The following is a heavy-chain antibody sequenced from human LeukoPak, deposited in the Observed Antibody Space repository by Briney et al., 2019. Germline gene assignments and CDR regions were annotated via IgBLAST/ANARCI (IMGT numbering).Heavy chain of an antibody. Sequence: PGGSLRLSCAASGFTFSSYWMHWVRQAPGKGLVWVSRINSDGSSTGYADSVKGRFAISRDNAKNTLYLQMNSLRAEDTAVYYCALQDTIFGVVINALDYWGQGTLVTVSS. D-gene: IGHD3-3*01. CDR2: INSDGSST. J-gene: IGHJ4*02. CDR3: ALQDTIFGVVINALDY. V-gene: IGHV3-74*01. CDR1: GFTFSSYW.